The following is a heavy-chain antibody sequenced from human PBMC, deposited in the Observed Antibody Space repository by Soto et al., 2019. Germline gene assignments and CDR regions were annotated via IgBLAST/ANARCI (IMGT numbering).Heavy chain of an antibody. J-gene: IGHJ3*02. Sequence: GASVKVSCKASGYTFTSYGISWVRQAPGQGLEWMGWISAYNGNTNYAQKLQGRVTMTTDTSTSTAYMELRSLRSDDTAVYYCARVHYDFWSGSGVNDAFDIWGQGTMVTVSS. CDR2: ISAYNGNT. D-gene: IGHD3-3*01. CDR1: GYTFTSYG. CDR3: ARVHYDFWSGSGVNDAFDI. V-gene: IGHV1-18*04.